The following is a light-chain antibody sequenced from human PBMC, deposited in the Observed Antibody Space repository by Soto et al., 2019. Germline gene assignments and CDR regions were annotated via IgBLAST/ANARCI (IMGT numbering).Light chain of an antibody. CDR2: TAA. CDR1: QGISSW. V-gene: IGKV1-12*01. CDR3: QQANSFPLT. Sequence: DIQMTQSPSSVSASVGDRVTITCRASQGISSWLGWYQQKPGKAPNLLIHTAASLQSGVPSRFSGSGSGTDFTLTISSLQSEDFATDYCQQANSFPLTFGGGTKVEIK. J-gene: IGKJ4*01.